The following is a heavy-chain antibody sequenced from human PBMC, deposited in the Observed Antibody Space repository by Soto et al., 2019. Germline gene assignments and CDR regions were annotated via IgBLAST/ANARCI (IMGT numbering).Heavy chain of an antibody. V-gene: IGHV4-30-4*01. CDR1: GGSISSGDYY. CDR3: ARDRGVPAAIDYYYYGMDV. D-gene: IGHD2-2*01. Sequence: ASETLSLTCTVSGGSISSGDYYWSWIRQPPGKGLEWIGYIYYSGSTYYNPSLKSRVTISVDTSKNQFSLKLSSVTAADTAVYYCARDRGVPAAIDYYYYGMDVWGQGTTVTVSS. CDR2: IYYSGST. J-gene: IGHJ6*02.